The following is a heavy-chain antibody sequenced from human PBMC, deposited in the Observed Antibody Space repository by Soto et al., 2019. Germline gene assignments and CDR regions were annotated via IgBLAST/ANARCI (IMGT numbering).Heavy chain of an antibody. Sequence: QITLKESGPTLVKPTQTLTLTCTFSGFSLSTSGVGVGWVRQPPGKALEWLTLVYWDDDKRYSPSLKSRLTITXXAXQXXVVLTMTNIDPMDIATYYCADRRRYNSTWYMGFDYWGQGTLVTVSS. D-gene: IGHD6-13*01. J-gene: IGHJ4*02. CDR3: ADRRRYNSTWYMGFDY. CDR2: VYWDDDK. V-gene: IGHV2-5*02. CDR1: GFSLSTSGVG.